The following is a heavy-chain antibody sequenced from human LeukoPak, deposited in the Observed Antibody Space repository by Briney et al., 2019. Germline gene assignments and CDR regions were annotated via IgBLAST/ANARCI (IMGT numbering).Heavy chain of an antibody. CDR2: ISGSGNSA. J-gene: IGHJ6*02. D-gene: IGHD1-14*01. Sequence: RGSLRLSCAASGFTFRSYAMSWVRQAPGKGLEWVSAISGSGNSAYYADSVKGRFTISRDNSKNTLYLQMNSLRAEDTAVYYCAKGTDYYYYGIDVWGQGTTVTVSS. V-gene: IGHV3-23*01. CDR1: GFTFRSYA. CDR3: AKGTDYYYYGIDV.